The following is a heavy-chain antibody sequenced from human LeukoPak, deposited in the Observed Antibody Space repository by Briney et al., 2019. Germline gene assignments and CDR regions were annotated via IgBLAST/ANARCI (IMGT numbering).Heavy chain of an antibody. CDR2: ISYDGSNK. D-gene: IGHD3-10*01. CDR1: GFTFSNAW. J-gene: IGHJ6*03. Sequence: GGSLRLSCAASGFTFSNAWMSWVRQAPGKGLEWVAVISYDGSNKYYADSVKGRFTISRDNSKNTLYLQMNSLRAEDTAIYYCALPHYYDSEGASDMDVWGKGTTVTISS. CDR3: ALPHYYDSEGASDMDV. V-gene: IGHV3-30*03.